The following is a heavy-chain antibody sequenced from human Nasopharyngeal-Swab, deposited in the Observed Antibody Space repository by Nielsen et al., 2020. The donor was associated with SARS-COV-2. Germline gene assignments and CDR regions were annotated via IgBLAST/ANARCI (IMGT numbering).Heavy chain of an antibody. D-gene: IGHD6-19*01. V-gene: IGHV1-2*04. CDR2: INPNSGGT. CDR3: ARDLSTVIAVARPNYYYYGMDV. Sequence: WVRQAPGQGLEWMGWINPNSGGTNYAQKFQGWVTMTRGMSISTAYMELSRLRSDDTAVYYCARDLSTVIAVARPNYYYYGMDVWGQGTTVTVSS. J-gene: IGHJ6*02.